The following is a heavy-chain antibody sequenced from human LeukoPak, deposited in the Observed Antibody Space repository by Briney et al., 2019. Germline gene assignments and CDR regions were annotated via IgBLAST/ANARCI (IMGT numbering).Heavy chain of an antibody. Sequence: ASVKVSCKASGYTFTGYYMHWVRQAPGQGLEWMGWINPNSGGTNYAQKFQGRVTMTRDTSISTAYMELSRLRSDDTAVYYCARDLDYGGISGWFDPWGQGTLVTVSS. V-gene: IGHV1-2*02. CDR2: INPNSGGT. CDR1: GYTFTGYY. D-gene: IGHD4-23*01. J-gene: IGHJ5*02. CDR3: ARDLDYGGISGWFDP.